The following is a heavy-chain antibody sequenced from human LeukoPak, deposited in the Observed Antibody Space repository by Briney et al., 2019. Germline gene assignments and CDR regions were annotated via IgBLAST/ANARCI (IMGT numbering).Heavy chain of an antibody. CDR2: IYYSGST. CDR3: ARVIGYCSSTSCFGYFDY. Sequence: SETLSLTCTVSGGSISSYYWSWIRQPPGKGLEWVGYIYYSGSTNYNPSLKSRVTASVDTSKNQLSLKLSSVTAADTAVYYCARVIGYCSSTSCFGYFDYWGQGTLVTVSS. D-gene: IGHD2-2*01. J-gene: IGHJ4*02. V-gene: IGHV4-59*08. CDR1: GGSISSYY.